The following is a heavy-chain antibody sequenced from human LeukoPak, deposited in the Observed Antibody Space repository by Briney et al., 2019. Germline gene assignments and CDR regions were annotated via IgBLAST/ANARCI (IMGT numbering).Heavy chain of an antibody. Sequence: SETLSLTCTVSGGSISNYVWNWIRQPAGKGLEWIGRINTSGVTNYNPSLEGRVTMSVDTSKNQFSLKLNSVTAADTAVYYCARLGGGSGGYYFDYWGQGTLVTVSS. D-gene: IGHD2-15*01. CDR3: ARLGGGSGGYYFDY. V-gene: IGHV4-4*07. CDR2: INTSGVT. CDR1: GGSISNYV. J-gene: IGHJ4*02.